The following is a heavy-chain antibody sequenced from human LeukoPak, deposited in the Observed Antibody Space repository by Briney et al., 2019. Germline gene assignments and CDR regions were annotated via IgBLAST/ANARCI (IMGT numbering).Heavy chain of an antibody. CDR2: ISSNDDST. Sequence: PGVSLRLSCADSGFTFSSYAMNWVRQAPGKGLEWVSTISSNDDSTYYADSVKGRFTISRDNSKNTLYLQMNSLRAEDTAVYYCATSLHSSSWSGYWGQGTLVTVSS. CDR3: ATSLHSSSWSGY. J-gene: IGHJ4*02. D-gene: IGHD6-13*01. V-gene: IGHV3-23*01. CDR1: GFTFSSYA.